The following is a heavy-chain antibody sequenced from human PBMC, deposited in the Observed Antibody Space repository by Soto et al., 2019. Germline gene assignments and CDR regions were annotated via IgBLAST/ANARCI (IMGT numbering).Heavy chain of an antibody. V-gene: IGHV1-69*01. CDR1: GGTFSSSA. Sequence: QVQLVQSGAEVKKPGSSVKVSCKASGGTFSSSAISWVRQAPGQGLEWMGGIIPIFGTANYAQKFQGRVTITADEPTSTAYMELSSLRSEDTAVYYCARVSREQWLAPYWYFDLWGRGTLVTVSS. CDR2: IIPIFGTA. CDR3: ARVSREQWLAPYWYFDL. D-gene: IGHD6-19*01. J-gene: IGHJ2*01.